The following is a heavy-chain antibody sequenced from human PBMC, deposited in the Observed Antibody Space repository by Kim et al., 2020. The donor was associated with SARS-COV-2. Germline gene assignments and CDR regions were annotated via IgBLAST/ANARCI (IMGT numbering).Heavy chain of an antibody. V-gene: IGHV3-43D*03. J-gene: IGHJ3*02. Sequence: SVKGRFTISRDNSKNSLYLQMNSLRAEDTALYYCAKGNYYDSSGSGAFDIWGQGTMVTVSS. CDR3: AKGNYYDSSGSGAFDI. D-gene: IGHD3-22*01.